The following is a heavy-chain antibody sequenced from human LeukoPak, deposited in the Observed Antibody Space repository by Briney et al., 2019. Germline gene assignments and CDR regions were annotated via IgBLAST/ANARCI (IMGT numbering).Heavy chain of an antibody. V-gene: IGHV4-59*08. CDR2: IYYSGST. CDR3: ASSYYYDSSGYVNFDY. CDR1: GGSISSYY. J-gene: IGHJ4*02. D-gene: IGHD3-22*01. Sequence: SETLSLTCTVSGGSISSYYWSWIRQPPGKGLEWIGYIYYSGSTNYNPSLKSRVTISLDTSKNQFSLKLSPVTAADTAVYYCASSYYYDSSGYVNFDYWGQGTLVTVSS.